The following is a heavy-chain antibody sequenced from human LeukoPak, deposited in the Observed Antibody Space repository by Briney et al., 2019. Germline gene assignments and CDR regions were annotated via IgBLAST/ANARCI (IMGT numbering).Heavy chain of an antibody. J-gene: IGHJ4*02. CDR2: FSGSGGHT. CDR1: GFTFTIYA. D-gene: IGHD3-10*01. Sequence: GGSLRLSCVASGFTFTIYAMAWVRQAPGKGLEWVSSFSGSGGHTSYADSVKGRFTISRDNSKNTVYLQMSSLRAENTAIYYCAKDRGDWGYFFDYWGQGILVTVSS. V-gene: IGHV3-23*01. CDR3: AKDRGDWGYFFDY.